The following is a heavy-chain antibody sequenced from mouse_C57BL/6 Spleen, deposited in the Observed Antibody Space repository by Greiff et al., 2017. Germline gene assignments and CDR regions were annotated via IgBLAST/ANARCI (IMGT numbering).Heavy chain of an antibody. V-gene: IGHV5-2*01. CDR2: INSDGGST. D-gene: IGHD4-1*01. CDR3: ARQGLGGFDY. J-gene: IGHJ2*01. Sequence: EVMLVESGGGLVQPGESLKLSCESNEYEFPSHDMSWVRQTPEKRLELVAAINSDGGSTYYPDPMERRFILSRDNTQNTLYLQLRRLGSEDKAWDYCARQGLGGFDYWGQGTTLTVS. CDR1: EYEFPSHD.